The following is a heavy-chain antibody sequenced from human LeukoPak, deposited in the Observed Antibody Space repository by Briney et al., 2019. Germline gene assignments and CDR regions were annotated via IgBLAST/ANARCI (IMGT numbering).Heavy chain of an antibody. CDR1: GFTFSSYA. J-gene: IGHJ3*02. CDR3: ARERLLRAFDI. Sequence: GGSLRLSCAVSGFTFSSYAMHWVRQAPGKGLEWVAVISYDGSNKYYADSVKGRFTISRGNSKNTLYLQMNSLRAEDTAVYYCARERLLRAFDIWGQGTMVTVSS. CDR2: ISYDGSNK. V-gene: IGHV3-30-3*01. D-gene: IGHD2-21*02.